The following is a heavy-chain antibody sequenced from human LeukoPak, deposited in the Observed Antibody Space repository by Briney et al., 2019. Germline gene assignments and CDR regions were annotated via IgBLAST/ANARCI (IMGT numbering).Heavy chain of an antibody. CDR2: IYHSGST. CDR3: ARQDIVVVPAAPAPYYYYYMDV. J-gene: IGHJ6*03. Sequence: PSETLSLTCAVSGGSISSGGYSWSWIRQPPGKGLEWIGYIYHSGSTYYNPSLKSRVTISVDTSKNQFSLKLSSVTAADTAVYYCARQDIVVVPAAPAPYYYYYMDVWGKGTTVTVSS. CDR1: GGSISSGGYS. V-gene: IGHV4-30-2*01. D-gene: IGHD2-2*01.